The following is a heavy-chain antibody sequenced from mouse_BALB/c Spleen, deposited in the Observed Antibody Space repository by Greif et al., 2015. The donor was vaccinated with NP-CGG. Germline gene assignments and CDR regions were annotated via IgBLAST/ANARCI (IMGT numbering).Heavy chain of an antibody. Sequence: EVQVVESGGGLVKPGGSLKLSCAASGFTFSSYTMSWVRQTPEKRLEWVATISSGGSYTYYPDSVKGRFTISRDNAKNTLYLQMSSLKSEDTAMYYCTRGGNYDYDVDFDYWGQGTTLTVSS. J-gene: IGHJ2*01. D-gene: IGHD2-4*01. CDR1: GFTFSSYT. CDR3: TRGGNYDYDVDFDY. CDR2: ISSGGSYT. V-gene: IGHV5-6-4*01.